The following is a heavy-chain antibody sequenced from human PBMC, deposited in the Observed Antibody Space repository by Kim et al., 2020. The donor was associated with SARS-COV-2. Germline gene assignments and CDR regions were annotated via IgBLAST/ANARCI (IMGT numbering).Heavy chain of an antibody. CDR3: ARRNTASEYYFDF. D-gene: IGHD5-18*01. V-gene: IGHV5-51*01. Sequence: GASLKISCEISGYDFTNHYIAWVRQMPGKGLEWVGIIFPGDSDTTYSPSFQGQVTISADKSINTAYLQWDTLRVTDSAIYYCARRNTASEYYFDFWGRGTLGTVSP. J-gene: IGHJ4*02. CDR2: IFPGDSDT. CDR1: GYDFTNHY.